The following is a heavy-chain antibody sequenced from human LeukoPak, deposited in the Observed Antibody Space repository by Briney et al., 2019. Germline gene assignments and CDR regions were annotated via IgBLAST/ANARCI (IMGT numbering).Heavy chain of an antibody. CDR1: GYTFTSYG. CDR2: ISAYNGNT. J-gene: IGHJ5*02. D-gene: IGHD6-13*01. CDR3: ARDLIRGQQLVRGYNWFDP. V-gene: IGHV1-18*01. Sequence: GASVKVSCKASGYTFTSYGISWVRQAPGQGLEWMGWISAYNGNTNYAQKLQGRVTMTTDTSTSTAYMELRSLRSDDTAVYYCARDLIRGQQLVRGYNWFDPWGQGTLVTVSS.